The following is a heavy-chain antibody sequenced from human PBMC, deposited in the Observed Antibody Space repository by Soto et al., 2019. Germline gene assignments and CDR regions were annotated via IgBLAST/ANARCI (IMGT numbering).Heavy chain of an antibody. CDR1: GYTFTSYY. J-gene: IGHJ3*02. CDR2: INPSGGST. V-gene: IGHV1-46*01. CDR3: ARDDRGHLVLLKTDDAFDI. Sequence: QVQLVQSGAEVKKPGASVKVSCKASGYTFTSYYMHWVRQAPGQGLEWMGIINPSGGSTSYAKKFQGRVTMTRDTSTSTVYMELSSLRSEDTAVYYCARDDRGHLVLLKTDDAFDIWGQGTMVTVSS. D-gene: IGHD3-10*01.